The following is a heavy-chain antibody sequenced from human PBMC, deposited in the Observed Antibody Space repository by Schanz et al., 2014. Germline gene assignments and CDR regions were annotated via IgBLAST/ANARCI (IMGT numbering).Heavy chain of an antibody. J-gene: IGHJ4*02. Sequence: QVQLVDSGGGLVKPGGSLRLSCAASGFTFSDYYMTWIRQAPGMGLEWVSDISDSGDSTHYADSVKGRFTISRDNAKNSLFLQMNSLSAEDTAVYYCAKVAPAATYLDSWGLGTLVTVSS. CDR1: GFTFSDYY. CDR2: ISDSGDST. D-gene: IGHD2-2*01. V-gene: IGHV3-11*01. CDR3: AKVAPAATYLDS.